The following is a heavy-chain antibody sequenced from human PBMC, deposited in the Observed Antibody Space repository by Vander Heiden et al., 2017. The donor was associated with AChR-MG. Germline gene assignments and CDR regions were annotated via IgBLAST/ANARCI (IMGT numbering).Heavy chain of an antibody. Sequence: QLQLQESGPGLVKPSETLSLTCTVPGGSISSSSYYWGWIRQPPGKGLEWIGSIYYSGSTYYNPSLKSRVTISVDTSKNQFSLKLSSVTAADTAVYYCASVAVVDTNWFDPWGQGTLVTVSS. CDR1: GGSISSSSYY. J-gene: IGHJ5*02. CDR3: ASVAVVDTNWFDP. CDR2: IYYSGST. V-gene: IGHV4-39*01. D-gene: IGHD6-19*01.